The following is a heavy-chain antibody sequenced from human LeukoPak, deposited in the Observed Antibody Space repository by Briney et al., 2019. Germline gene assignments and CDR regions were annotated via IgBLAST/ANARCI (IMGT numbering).Heavy chain of an antibody. CDR1: GFTLSNAW. CDR3: TTGIHSYSGSYED. CDR2: IKSKTDGGTT. Sequence: GGSLRLSCAASGFTLSNAWMSWVRQAPGKGLEWVGRIKSKTDGGTTDYAAPVKGRFTISRDDSKNTLYLQMNSLKTEDTAVYYCTTGIHSYSGSYEDWGQGTLVTVSS. V-gene: IGHV3-15*01. J-gene: IGHJ4*02. D-gene: IGHD1-26*01.